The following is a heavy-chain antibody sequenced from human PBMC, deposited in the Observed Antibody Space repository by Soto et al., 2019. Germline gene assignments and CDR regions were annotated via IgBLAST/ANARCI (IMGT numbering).Heavy chain of an antibody. D-gene: IGHD2-2*01. Sequence: GASVKVSCKASGGTFSSYAISWVRQAPGQGLEWMGGIIPILGTANYAQKFQGRVTITTDESTSTAYMELSSLRSEDTAVYYCASGWSSSTSRARERYYYYGMDVWGQGTTVTVS. CDR1: GGTFSSYA. V-gene: IGHV1-69*05. CDR2: IIPILGTA. J-gene: IGHJ6*02. CDR3: ASGWSSSTSRARERYYYYGMDV.